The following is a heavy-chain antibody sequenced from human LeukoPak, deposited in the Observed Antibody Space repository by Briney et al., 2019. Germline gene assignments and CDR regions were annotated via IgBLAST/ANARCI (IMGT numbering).Heavy chain of an antibody. CDR3: ARGVPKRVVVVPAAIGVFGY. CDR1: GGSFSGYY. Sequence: SETPSPTCAVFGGSFSGYYWSLVRQPPGEGLGLVGEINHCGSTNYNPSLKSRVTISVDTSKNQFSLKLSSVTAADTAVYYCARGVPKRVVVVPAAIGVFGYWGQGTLVTVSS. J-gene: IGHJ4*02. V-gene: IGHV4-34*01. D-gene: IGHD2-2*01. CDR2: INHCGST.